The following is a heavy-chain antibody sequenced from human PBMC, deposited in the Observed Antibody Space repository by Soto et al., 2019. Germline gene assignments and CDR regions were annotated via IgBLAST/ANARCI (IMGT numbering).Heavy chain of an antibody. CDR1: GFTFNNYA. Sequence: EVQLLESGGGLVQPGGSLRLSCAASGFTFNNYAMSWVRQAPGKGLECVSAISGSGGHTYYADSVKSRFTISRDKSKNTLYFQMNSLRAEDTAVYYCAKASTWYPYFDYWGQGTLVTVSS. CDR3: AKASTWYPYFDY. CDR2: ISGSGGHT. J-gene: IGHJ4*02. D-gene: IGHD6-13*01. V-gene: IGHV3-23*01.